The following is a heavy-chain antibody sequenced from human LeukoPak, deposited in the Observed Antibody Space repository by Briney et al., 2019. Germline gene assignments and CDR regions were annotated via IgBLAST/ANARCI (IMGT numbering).Heavy chain of an antibody. Sequence: GGSLRLSCAASGFTFTTYAMSWVRQAPGRGLEWVSAISNSGGSTYYADSVKGRFTISRDNSKNTLYLQINSLRAEDTAIYYCARRGYGSGSYYFDYWGQGTLVTVSS. J-gene: IGHJ4*02. D-gene: IGHD3-10*01. V-gene: IGHV3-23*01. CDR3: ARRGYGSGSYYFDY. CDR1: GFTFTTYA. CDR2: ISNSGGST.